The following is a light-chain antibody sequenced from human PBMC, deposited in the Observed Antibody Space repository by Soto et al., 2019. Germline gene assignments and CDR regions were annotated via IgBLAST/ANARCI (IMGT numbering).Light chain of an antibody. CDR3: HAYDSSLSGWV. CDR2: GNS. Sequence: QSVLTQPPSVSGAPGQRVTISCTGSSSNIGAGYDVHWYQQLPGTAPKLLISGNSNRPSGVPDRFSGSKSGTSASLAITGLQAEDEAEYYCHAYDSSLSGWVFGGGTKVTVL. J-gene: IGLJ3*02. CDR1: SSNIGAGYD. V-gene: IGLV1-40*01.